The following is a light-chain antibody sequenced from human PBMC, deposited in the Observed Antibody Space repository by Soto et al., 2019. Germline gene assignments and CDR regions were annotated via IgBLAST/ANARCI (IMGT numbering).Light chain of an antibody. V-gene: IGKV3-20*01. CDR2: GAS. CDR3: QQYGSSPALT. CDR1: QSLSSNY. Sequence: EIVMTQSPGTLSLSPGERATLSFRASQSLSSNYLAWYQQKPGQAPRLLIYGASSRATGIPDRFSGSGSGTDFTLTISRLEPEDFAVYYCQQYGSSPALTFGGGTKVDIK. J-gene: IGKJ4*01.